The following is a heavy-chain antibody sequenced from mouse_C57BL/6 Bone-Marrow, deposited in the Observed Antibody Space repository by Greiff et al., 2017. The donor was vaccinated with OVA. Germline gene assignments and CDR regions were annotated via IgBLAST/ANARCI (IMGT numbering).Heavy chain of an antibody. CDR1: GFNIKDDY. J-gene: IGHJ2*01. D-gene: IGHD2-1*01. Sequence: EVKLQESGAELVRPGASVKLSCTASGFNIKDDYMHWVKQRPEQGLEWIGWIDPENGDTEYASKFQGKATITADTSSNTAYLQLSSLTSEDTAVYYCTLIYYGNPYYFDYWGQGTTLTVSS. V-gene: IGHV14-4*01. CDR3: TLIYYGNPYYFDY. CDR2: IDPENGDT.